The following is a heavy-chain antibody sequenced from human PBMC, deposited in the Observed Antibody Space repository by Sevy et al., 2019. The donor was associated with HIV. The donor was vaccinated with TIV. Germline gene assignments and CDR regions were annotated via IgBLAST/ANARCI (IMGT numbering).Heavy chain of an antibody. CDR3: ASDCSSTSCLWGMDV. CDR1: GFSFSRYW. D-gene: IGHD2-2*01. Sequence: GGSLRLSCAASGFSFSRYWMSWVRQAPGKGLEWVANIKKDGSEKYYVDSVRGRFTIFRDNAKNSLYLQMNSLRAEDTAVYYCASDCSSTSCLWGMDVWGQGTTVTVSS. J-gene: IGHJ6*02. V-gene: IGHV3-7*03. CDR2: IKKDGSEK.